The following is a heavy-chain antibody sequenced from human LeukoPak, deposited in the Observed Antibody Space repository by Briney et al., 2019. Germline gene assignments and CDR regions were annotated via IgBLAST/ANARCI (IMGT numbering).Heavy chain of an antibody. CDR3: AAYYDFWSGDY. CDR2: ISGSGGST. J-gene: IGHJ4*02. CDR1: GFTFINYW. Sequence: GGSLRLSCAASGFTFINYWMHWVRQAPGKGPEWVSAISGSGGSTYYADSVRGRFTISRDNSKNTLYLQMNSLRAEDTAVYYCAAYYDFWSGDYWGQGTLVTVSS. D-gene: IGHD3-3*01. V-gene: IGHV3-23*01.